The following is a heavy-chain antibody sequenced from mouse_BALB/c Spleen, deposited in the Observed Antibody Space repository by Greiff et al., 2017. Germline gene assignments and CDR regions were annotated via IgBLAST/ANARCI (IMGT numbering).Heavy chain of an antibody. CDR3: ARGKLEYGNYYAMDY. J-gene: IGHJ4*01. CDR2: IWGDGST. Sequence: QVQLQQSGPGLVAPSQSLSITCTVSGFSLTGYGVNWVRQPPGKGLEWLGMIWGDGSTDYNSALKSRLSISKDNSKSQVFLKMNSLQTDDTARYYCARGKLEYGNYYAMDYWGQGTSVTVSS. D-gene: IGHD2-10*02. CDR1: GFSLTGYG. V-gene: IGHV2-6-7*01.